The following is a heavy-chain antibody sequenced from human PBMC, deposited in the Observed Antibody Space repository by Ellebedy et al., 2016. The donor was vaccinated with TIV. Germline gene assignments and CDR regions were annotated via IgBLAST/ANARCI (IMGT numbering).Heavy chain of an antibody. Sequence: AASVKVSCKASGYTFPHHPLNWVRHAPGRGLEWLGWLNTNTGNTESVQGFTGRFVFSLDTSVGTSYLQISSLQAEDTAIYYCARDRYYGGNYRGIDDWGQGTLVTVSS. D-gene: IGHD4-23*01. CDR1: GYTFPHHP. V-gene: IGHV7-4-1*02. CDR2: LNTNTGNT. CDR3: ARDRYYGGNYRGIDD. J-gene: IGHJ4*02.